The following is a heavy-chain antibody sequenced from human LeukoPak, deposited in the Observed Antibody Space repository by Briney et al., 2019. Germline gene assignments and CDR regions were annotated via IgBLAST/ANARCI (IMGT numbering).Heavy chain of an antibody. CDR1: DASISSTSYG. CDR3: ARDWTRYAY. V-gene: IGHV4-39*07. CDR2: TYYRGTT. D-gene: IGHD1-1*01. Sequence: SDTLSLACTVSDASISSTSYGWGWIRQRPGKGLEWIGSTYYRGTTYYNRSLKSRVTISVDTSKNQFSLKLSYVTAADTAVYYWARDWTRYAYWAKGTLVTVSS. J-gene: IGHJ4*02.